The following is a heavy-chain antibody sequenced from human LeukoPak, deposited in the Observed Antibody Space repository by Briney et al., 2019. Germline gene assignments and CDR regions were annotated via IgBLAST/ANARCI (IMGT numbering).Heavy chain of an antibody. CDR2: ISSSSSTI. CDR1: GFTFSSYS. Sequence: PGGSLRLSCAASGFTFSSYSMNWVRQAPGKGLEWVSYISSSSSTIYYADSVKGRFTISRDNAKNSLYLQMNSLRAEDTAVYYCARHTRANWFDPWGQGTLVTVSS. D-gene: IGHD2-2*01. V-gene: IGHV3-48*04. CDR3: ARHTRANWFDP. J-gene: IGHJ5*02.